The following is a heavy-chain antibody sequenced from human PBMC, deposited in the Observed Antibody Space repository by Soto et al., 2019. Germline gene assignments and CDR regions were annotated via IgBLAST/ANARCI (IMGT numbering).Heavy chain of an antibody. CDR2: IIPILGIA. Sequence: QVQLVQSGAEVKKPGSSVKVSCKASGGTFSSYTISWVRQAPGPGLEWMGRIIPILGIANYAQKFQGRVTITAAKSTSTAYMELSSLRSEDTAVYYWARAPYGDYPKDYWGQGTLVTVSS. CDR1: GGTFSSYT. V-gene: IGHV1-69*02. D-gene: IGHD4-17*01. J-gene: IGHJ4*02. CDR3: ARAPYGDYPKDY.